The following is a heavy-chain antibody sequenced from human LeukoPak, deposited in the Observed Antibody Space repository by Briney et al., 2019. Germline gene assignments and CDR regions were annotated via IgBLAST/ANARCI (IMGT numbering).Heavy chain of an antibody. J-gene: IGHJ5*02. CDR2: ISSSSSYI. V-gene: IGHV3-21*01. D-gene: IGHD6-13*01. CDR3: ARDSGVGAAASFDP. Sequence: GGSLRLSCAASGFTFSSYSMNWVRQAPGKGLEWVSSISSSSSYIYYADSVKGRFTISRDNAKNSLYLQMNSLRAEDTAVCYCARDSGVGAAASFDPWGQGTLVTVSS. CDR1: GFTFSSYS.